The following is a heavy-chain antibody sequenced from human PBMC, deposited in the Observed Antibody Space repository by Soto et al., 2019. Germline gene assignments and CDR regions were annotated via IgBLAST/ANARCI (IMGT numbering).Heavy chain of an antibody. J-gene: IGHJ4*02. CDR1: GGSISSSSSY. D-gene: IGHD3-22*01. Sequence: PSETLSLTCTVSGGSISSSSSYWGWIRQPPGKGLEWIGSISYSGSTNYNPSLMSRVTISVDTSKNQFSLKLSSVTAADTAVYNCARQVGYYYDSSGLRSFDSWGQGTLVTVSS. V-gene: IGHV4-39*01. CDR2: ISYSGST. CDR3: ARQVGYYYDSSGLRSFDS.